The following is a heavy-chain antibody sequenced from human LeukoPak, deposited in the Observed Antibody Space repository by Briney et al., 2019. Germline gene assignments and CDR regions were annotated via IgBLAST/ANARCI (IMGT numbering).Heavy chain of an antibody. D-gene: IGHD1-26*01. CDR2: INHSGGT. Sequence: SETLSLTCAVYGGSFSGYYWSWIRQPPGKGLEWIGEINHSGGTNYNPSLKSRVTISVDASKNQFSLKLSSVTAADTAVYYCARSKWGAFDIWGQGTMVTVSS. CDR1: GGSFSGYY. V-gene: IGHV4-34*01. J-gene: IGHJ3*02. CDR3: ARSKWGAFDI.